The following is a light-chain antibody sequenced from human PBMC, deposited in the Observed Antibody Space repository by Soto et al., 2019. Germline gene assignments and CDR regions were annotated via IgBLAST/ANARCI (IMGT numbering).Light chain of an antibody. V-gene: IGKV3-11*01. J-gene: IGKJ4*01. Sequence: EVVLTQSPTTLSLSPGDRATLSCRASQSVSSYLAWYQQKPGQAPRLLMYDASNRAPGIPARFSGSGSGTDFSLTISSLEPEDFAAYYCLQRSDWPLTFGGGTKVDIK. CDR3: LQRSDWPLT. CDR2: DAS. CDR1: QSVSSY.